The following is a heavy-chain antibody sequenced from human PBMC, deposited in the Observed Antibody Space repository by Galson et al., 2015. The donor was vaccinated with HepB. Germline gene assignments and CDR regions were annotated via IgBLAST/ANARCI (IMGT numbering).Heavy chain of an antibody. J-gene: IGHJ5*02. CDR2: FDPEEGET. Sequence: VKVSCKVSGYTLTESFMHWVRQAPGKGLEWMGGFDPEEGETVHAQKFQGRVTMTEDTSTDTAYMELYSLTSEDTAVYYCVRGRITAAWGYWFDPWGQGTLVTVSS. CDR1: GYTLTESF. CDR3: VRGRITAAWGYWFDP. V-gene: IGHV1-24*01. D-gene: IGHD3-10*01.